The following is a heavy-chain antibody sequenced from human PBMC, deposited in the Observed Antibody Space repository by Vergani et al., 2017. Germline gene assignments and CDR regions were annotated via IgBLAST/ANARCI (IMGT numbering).Heavy chain of an antibody. CDR1: GFTFSSYG. V-gene: IGHV3-30*18. Sequence: QVQLVESGGGVVQPGRSLRLSCAASGFTFSSYGMHWVRQAPGKGLEWVAVISYDGSNKYYADSVKGRFTISRDNYKNTLYLQMNSLRAEDTAVYYCAKDRDTIFGVVNIDYWGQGTLVTVSS. CDR2: ISYDGSNK. D-gene: IGHD3-3*01. J-gene: IGHJ4*02. CDR3: AKDRDTIFGVVNIDY.